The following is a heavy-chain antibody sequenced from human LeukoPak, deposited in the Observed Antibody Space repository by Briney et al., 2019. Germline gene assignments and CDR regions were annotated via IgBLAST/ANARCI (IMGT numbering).Heavy chain of an antibody. CDR2: ISSNSGTI. V-gene: IGHV3-48*02. J-gene: IGHJ6*02. Sequence: GGSLRLSCAASGFTFSSYSMNWVRQAPRKGLEWVSYISSNSGTIYYADSVKGRFTISRDNAKNSLYLQMNSLRDEDTAVYYCARDGIYYDSSGDYGYYYYGMDVWGQGTTVTVSS. D-gene: IGHD3-22*01. CDR1: GFTFSSYS. CDR3: ARDGIYYDSSGDYGYYYYGMDV.